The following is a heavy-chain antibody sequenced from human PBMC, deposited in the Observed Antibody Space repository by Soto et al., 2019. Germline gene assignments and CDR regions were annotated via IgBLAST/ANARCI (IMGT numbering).Heavy chain of an antibody. J-gene: IGHJ3*02. D-gene: IGHD2-15*01. Sequence: EVQVLESGGGLVQPGGSLRLSCEASGITFSNSMMTWIRQAPGKGLEWVATITAGGDGTYYADSVKGRFTMSRETSKNTLYLQMNSLRAEDTAVYYCAPHVYCSGGSCQYDAFAIRGQGTMVTVSS. V-gene: IGHV3-23*01. CDR3: APHVYCSGGSCQYDAFAI. CDR1: GITFSNSM. CDR2: ITAGGDGT.